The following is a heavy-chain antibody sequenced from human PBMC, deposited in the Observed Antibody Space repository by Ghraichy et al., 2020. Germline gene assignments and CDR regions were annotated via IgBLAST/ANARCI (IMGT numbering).Heavy chain of an antibody. CDR2: IKQDGSEK. J-gene: IGHJ2*01. CDR3: ARDQVGSFWYFDL. D-gene: IGHD1-26*01. Sequence: GGSLRLSCAASGFTFSSYWMSWVRQAPGKGLEWVANIKQDGSEKYYVDSVKGRFTISRDNAKNSLYLQMNSLRAEDTAVYYCARDQVGSFWYFDLWGRGTLVTVSS. V-gene: IGHV3-7*01. CDR1: GFTFSSYW.